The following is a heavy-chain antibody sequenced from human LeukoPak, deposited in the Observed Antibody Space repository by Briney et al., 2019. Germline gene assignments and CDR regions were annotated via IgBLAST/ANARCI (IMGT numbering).Heavy chain of an antibody. Sequence: GGSLRLSCAASGFSFSNNYMNWVRQAPGKGLDWVSVIYIGGFTYVTESVNGRFTISRDISKNTVFLQMNSLRPEDTSVYYCARDLYSWSYQFDYWGQGTLVTVSS. CDR3: ARDLYSWSYQFDY. J-gene: IGHJ4*02. V-gene: IGHV3-53*01. CDR2: IYIGGFT. D-gene: IGHD1-26*01. CDR1: GFSFSNNY.